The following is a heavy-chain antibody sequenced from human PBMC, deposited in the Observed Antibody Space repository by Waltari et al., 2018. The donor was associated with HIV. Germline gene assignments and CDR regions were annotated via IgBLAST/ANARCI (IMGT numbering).Heavy chain of an antibody. J-gene: IGHJ3*02. Sequence: EVQLVQSGGGLGQPGGSLRLSCAASGFTLSSYEMNWVRQAAGKGLEWVSYMSSNGSTTYYADSVKGRFTISKAKNSLYLQMNSLRAEDTAVYYCARDIQDDYGDAGAFDIWGQGTMITVSS. CDR1: GFTLSSYE. CDR3: ARDIQDDYGDAGAFDI. CDR2: MSSNGSTT. V-gene: IGHV3-48*03. D-gene: IGHD4-17*01.